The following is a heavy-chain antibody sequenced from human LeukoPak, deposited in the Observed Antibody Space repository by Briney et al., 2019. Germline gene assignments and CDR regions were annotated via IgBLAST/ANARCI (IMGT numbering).Heavy chain of an antibody. CDR1: GGSISSSSYY. CDR3: ARQDLLWFGENLDY. Sequence: KPSETLSLTCTVSGGSISSSSYYWGWIRQPPGKGLEWIGSIYYSGSTYYNPSLKSRVTISVDTSKNQFSLKLSSVTAADTAVYYCARQDLLWFGENLDYWGQGTLVTVSS. CDR2: IYYSGST. V-gene: IGHV4-39*01. J-gene: IGHJ4*02. D-gene: IGHD3-10*01.